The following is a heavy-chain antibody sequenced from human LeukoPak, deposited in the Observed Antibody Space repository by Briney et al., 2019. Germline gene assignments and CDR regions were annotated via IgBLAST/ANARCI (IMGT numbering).Heavy chain of an antibody. J-gene: IGHJ4*02. CDR3: ARDPLGTRPGFDY. D-gene: IGHD1-1*01. CDR1: GFTFGTYG. CDR2: ISSSSSAI. Sequence: GGSLRLSCAATGFTFGTYGMSWVRQAPGKGLEWIAFISSSSSAIYYAGFVKGRFTISRDNAWNSVYLQMNSLRVEDTAVYYCARDPLGTRPGFDYWGQGTLVTVSS. V-gene: IGHV3-48*01.